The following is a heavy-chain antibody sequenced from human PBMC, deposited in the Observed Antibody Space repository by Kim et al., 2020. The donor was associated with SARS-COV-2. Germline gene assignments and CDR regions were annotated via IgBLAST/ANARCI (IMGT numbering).Heavy chain of an antibody. CDR3: ARGPPIIVVPAARHDY. J-gene: IGHJ4*01. Sequence: GGSLRLSCAASGFTFSSYAMHWVRQAPGKGLEWVAVISYDGSNKYYADSVKGRFTISRDNSKNTLYLQMNSLRAEDTAVYYCARGPPIIVVPAARHDYWG. CDR1: GFTFSSYA. CDR2: ISYDGSNK. V-gene: IGHV3-30*04. D-gene: IGHD2-2*01.